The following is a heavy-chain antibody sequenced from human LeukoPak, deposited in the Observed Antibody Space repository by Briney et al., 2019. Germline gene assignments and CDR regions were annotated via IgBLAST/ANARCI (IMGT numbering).Heavy chain of an antibody. Sequence: SETLSLTCAVYGGSFSGYYWSWIRQPPGKGLEWIGEINHSGSTNYNPSLKSRVTISVDTSKNQFSLKLSSVTAADTAVCYCARKIVVVPAADKSYYYYMDVWGKGTTVTVSS. D-gene: IGHD2-2*01. J-gene: IGHJ6*03. CDR2: INHSGST. V-gene: IGHV4-34*01. CDR1: GGSFSGYY. CDR3: ARKIVVVPAADKSYYYYMDV.